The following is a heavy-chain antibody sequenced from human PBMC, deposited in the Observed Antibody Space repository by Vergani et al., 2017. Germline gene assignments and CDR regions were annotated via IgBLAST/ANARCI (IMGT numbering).Heavy chain of an antibody. CDR3: ARDSVTMIVV. CDR1: GFTFSSYG. CDR2: IYSGGST. Sequence: QVQLVESGGGVVQPGRSLRLSCAASGFTFSSYGMHWVRQAPGKGLEWVAVIYSGGSTYYADSVKGRFTISRDNSKNTLYLQMNSLRAEDTAVYYCARDSVTMIVVWGQGTLVTVSS. D-gene: IGHD3-22*01. J-gene: IGHJ4*02. V-gene: IGHV3-NL1*01.